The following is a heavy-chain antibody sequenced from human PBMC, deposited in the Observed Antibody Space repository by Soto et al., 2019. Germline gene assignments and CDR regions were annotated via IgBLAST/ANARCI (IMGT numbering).Heavy chain of an antibody. CDR1: GYPCFKYS. J-gene: IGHJ3*01. D-gene: IGHD1-7*01. V-gene: IGHV1-46*01. CDR3: ARPLIGNTIDL. CDR2: IKPSRGGA. Sequence: ASVKVSCKASGYPCFKYSIHWVGQAPAQGTEWIGIIKPSRGGATYGPIFQGRVYLTTDMPTSTVYMELSSLRSEDTAIYYCARPLIGNTIDLWGQGTSVTVSS.